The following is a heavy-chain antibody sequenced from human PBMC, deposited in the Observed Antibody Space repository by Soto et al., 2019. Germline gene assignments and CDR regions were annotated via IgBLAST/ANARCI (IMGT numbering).Heavy chain of an antibody. CDR3: ASLFYSGYDRYYYYGMDV. CDR1: GYMFYGYW. D-gene: IGHD5-12*01. CDR2: IDPSDSYT. J-gene: IGHJ6*02. Sequence: PGESLKISCEGSGYMFYGYWIGWVRQMPGKGLEWMGRIDPSDSYTNYSPSFQGHVTISADKSISTAYLQWSSLKASDTAMYYCASLFYSGYDRYYYYGMDVWGQGTTVTVSS. V-gene: IGHV5-10-1*01.